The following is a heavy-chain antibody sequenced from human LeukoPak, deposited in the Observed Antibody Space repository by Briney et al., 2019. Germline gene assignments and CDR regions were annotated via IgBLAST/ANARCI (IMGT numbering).Heavy chain of an antibody. CDR3: ARVPGGALNWFDP. J-gene: IGHJ5*02. Sequence: SDTLSLTCTVSGDSISTSKSYWGWIRQPPLKGLEWIGSIYYTGNTYYNASLKSRVTIPVDTSKNQFSLSLTSVTAADTAVYYCARVPGGALNWFDPWGQGTLVTVSS. CDR1: GDSISTSKSY. D-gene: IGHD1-1*01. CDR2: IYYTGNT. V-gene: IGHV4-39*01.